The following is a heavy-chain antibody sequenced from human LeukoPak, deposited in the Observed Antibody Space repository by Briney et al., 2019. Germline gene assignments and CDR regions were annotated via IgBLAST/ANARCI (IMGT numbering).Heavy chain of an antibody. CDR3: ARTAGYNLDY. V-gene: IGHV4-34*01. CDR2: INHSGGT. D-gene: IGHD1-14*01. J-gene: IGHJ4*02. CDR1: GGSFSGYY. Sequence: SETLSLTCAVYGGSFSGYYWSWIRQPPGKGLEWIGEINHSGGTNYNPSLKSRVTISVDTSKNQFSLKLSSVTAADTAVYYCARTAGYNLDYWGQGTLVTVSS.